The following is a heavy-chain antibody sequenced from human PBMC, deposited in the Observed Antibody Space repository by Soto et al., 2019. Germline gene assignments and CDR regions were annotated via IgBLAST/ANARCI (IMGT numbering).Heavy chain of an antibody. V-gene: IGHV1-69*12. J-gene: IGHJ4*02. Sequence: QVQLVQSGAEVKKPGSSVKVSCRASGGTFSNYAVSWVRQAPGQGLEWMGGIILPFGTANYAQKFQGRDTITADESRVTTYMEFSSLRFEDTAVYYCARGPDYEAYFDFWGQGTLVTVSS. CDR3: ARGPDYEAYFDF. CDR2: IILPFGTA. D-gene: IGHD4-17*01. CDR1: GGTFSNYA.